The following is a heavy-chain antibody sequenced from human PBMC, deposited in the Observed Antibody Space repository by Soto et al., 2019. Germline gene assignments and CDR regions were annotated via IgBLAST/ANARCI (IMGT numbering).Heavy chain of an antibody. J-gene: IGHJ4*02. V-gene: IGHV3-30*03. CDR2: ISYDGSNK. D-gene: IGHD3-22*01. Sequence: QVQLVESGGGVVQPGRSLRLSCAASGFTFSSYGIHWVRQAPGKGLEWVAVISYDGSNKYYVDSVKGRFTISRDNSKSTLFLQMNSLRAEDTAVYYCERQYYDTSGYYADYWGLGTLVTVSS. CDR3: ERQYYDTSGYYADY. CDR1: GFTFSSYG.